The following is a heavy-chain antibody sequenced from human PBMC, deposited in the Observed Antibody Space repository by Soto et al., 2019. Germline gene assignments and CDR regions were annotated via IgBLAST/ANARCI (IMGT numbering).Heavy chain of an antibody. V-gene: IGHV3-66*01. CDR2: IYSGGST. J-gene: IGHJ4*02. CDR1: GFTVSSNY. CDR3: AREDCSGGSCALDY. Sequence: GGSLSLSCAASGFTVSSNYMSWVRQAPGKGLEWVSVIYSGGSTYYADSVKGRFTISRDNSKNTMYLQMNSLRAEDTAVYYCAREDCSGGSCALDYWGQGTLVTVSS. D-gene: IGHD2-15*01.